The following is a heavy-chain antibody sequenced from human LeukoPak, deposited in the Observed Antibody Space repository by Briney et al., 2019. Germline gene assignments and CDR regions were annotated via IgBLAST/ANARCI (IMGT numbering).Heavy chain of an antibody. D-gene: IGHD2-15*01. CDR1: GGSISSYY. J-gene: IGHJ4*02. Sequence: SETLFLTCTVSGGSISSYYWSWIRQPPGKGMEWIGYIYYSGSTNYNPSLKSRVTISVDMSKNQFSLKLSSVTAADTAVYYCARGSDASLPYWGQGTLVTVSS. V-gene: IGHV4-59*01. CDR2: IYYSGST. CDR3: ARGSDASLPY.